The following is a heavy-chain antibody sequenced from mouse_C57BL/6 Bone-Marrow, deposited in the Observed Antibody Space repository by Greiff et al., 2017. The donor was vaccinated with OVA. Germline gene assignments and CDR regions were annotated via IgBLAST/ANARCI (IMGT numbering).Heavy chain of an antibody. V-gene: IGHV5-6*02. J-gene: IGHJ4*01. D-gene: IGHD2-5*01. CDR3: ARRRSNYSYYAMDD. Sequence: EVKLMESGGDLVKPGGSLKLSCAASGFTFSSYGMSWVRQTPDKRLEWVATISSGGRYTYYPDSVKGRFTISRDNAKNTLYLQMSSLKSQDTAMYYCARRRSNYSYYAMDDWGQGTSVTVSS. CDR2: ISSGGRYT. CDR1: GFTFSSYG.